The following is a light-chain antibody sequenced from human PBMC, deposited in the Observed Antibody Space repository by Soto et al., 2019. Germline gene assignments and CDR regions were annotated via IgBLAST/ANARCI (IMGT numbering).Light chain of an antibody. V-gene: IGKV3-15*01. Sequence: EMVMTQSPATLSVSPGERATLSCRASQSISSNLAWYQQKPGQAPRLLIYGASTRATGIPARFSGSGSGTEFTLTITSLQSEDFAVYYCQQNNHWLWTFGQGTKVEIK. CDR3: QQNNHWLWT. J-gene: IGKJ1*01. CDR2: GAS. CDR1: QSISSN.